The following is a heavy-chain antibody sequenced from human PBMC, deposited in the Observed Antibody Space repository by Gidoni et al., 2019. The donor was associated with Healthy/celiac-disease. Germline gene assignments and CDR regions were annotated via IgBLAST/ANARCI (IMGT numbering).Heavy chain of an antibody. J-gene: IGHJ6*02. CDR1: GYPFPGYY. V-gene: IGHV1-2*04. D-gene: IGHD1-26*01. CDR2: INPNSGGT. Sequence: QVQLVQSGAEVKQPGTSVKVSCKASGYPFPGYYLHWVRQAPGQGLEWMGWINPNSGGTNYAQKFQGWVTMTRDTSISTAYMELSRLRSDDTAVYYCARSAPQLGYYYGMDVWGQGTTVTVSS. CDR3: ARSAPQLGYYYGMDV.